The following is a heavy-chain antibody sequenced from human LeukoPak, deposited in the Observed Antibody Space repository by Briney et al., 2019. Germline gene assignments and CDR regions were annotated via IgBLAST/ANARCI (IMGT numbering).Heavy chain of an antibody. D-gene: IGHD3-10*01. CDR1: GFTFSNSA. Sequence: PGGSLRLSCAASGFTFSNSAMSWVRQAPGRGLEWVSAISGSAGSTYYADSVKGRFTISRDNSKNTFYLQMNSLRVEDTAVYYCAMRDRGYGLDIWGQGTMVTVSS. V-gene: IGHV3-23*01. CDR3: AMRDRGYGLDI. J-gene: IGHJ3*02. CDR2: ISGSAGST.